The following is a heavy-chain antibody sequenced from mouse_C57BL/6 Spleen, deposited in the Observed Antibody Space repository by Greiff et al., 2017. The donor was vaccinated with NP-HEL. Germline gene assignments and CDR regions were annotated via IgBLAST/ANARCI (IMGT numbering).Heavy chain of an antibody. CDR1: GFTFSDYG. J-gene: IGHJ1*03. CDR3: ARGGTTVVALYWYFDV. Sequence: VQGVESGGGLVKPGGSLKLSCAASGFTFSDYGMHWVRQAPEKGLEWVAYISSGSSTIYYADTVKGRFTISRDNAKNTLFLQMTSLRSEDTAMYYCARGGTTVVALYWYFDVWGTGTTVTVSS. D-gene: IGHD1-1*01. V-gene: IGHV5-17*01. CDR2: ISSGSSTI.